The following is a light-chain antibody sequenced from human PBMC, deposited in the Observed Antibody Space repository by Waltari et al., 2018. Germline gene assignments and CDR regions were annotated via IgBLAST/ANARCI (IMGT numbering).Light chain of an antibody. Sequence: DIVMTQSPDSLPVSLGARATFNCKSSQSIFYRSNNKNYLAWYQHKPGQPPKLLISWASTRASGVPDRFSGSGSGTDFTLTINSVQAGDVAVYYCQQYYEGPATFGQGTKLEIK. V-gene: IGKV4-1*01. CDR3: QQYYEGPAT. J-gene: IGKJ2*01. CDR2: WAS. CDR1: QSIFYRSNNKNY.